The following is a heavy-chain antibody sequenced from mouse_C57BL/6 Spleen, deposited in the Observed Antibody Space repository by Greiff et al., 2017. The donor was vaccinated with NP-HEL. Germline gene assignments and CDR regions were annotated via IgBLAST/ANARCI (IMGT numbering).Heavy chain of an antibody. D-gene: IGHD2-14*01. J-gene: IGHJ2*01. CDR2: INPNYGTT. CDR3: ARGILQVRRYYFDY. CDR1: GYSFTDYN. Sequence: EVKLQQSGPELVKPGASVKISCKASGYSFTDYNMNWVKQSNGKSLEWIGVINPNYGTTSYNQKFKGKATLTVDQSSSTAYMQLNSLTSEDSAVYYCARGILQVRRYYFDYWGQGTTLTVSS. V-gene: IGHV1-39*01.